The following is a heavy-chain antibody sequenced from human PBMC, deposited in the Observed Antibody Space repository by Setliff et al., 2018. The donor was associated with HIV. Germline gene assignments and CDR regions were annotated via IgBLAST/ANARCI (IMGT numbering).Heavy chain of an antibody. D-gene: IGHD3-10*01. CDR1: GGSMSSSSYY. Sequence: SETLSLTCTVSGGSMSSSSYYWGWIRQTPDKGLEWIGIIYYSGSTNYNPSLKGRLSMSTSENQFSLKLTSVTAADTAVNYCASTRIRLIRGAVISNLRTPYFDYWGPGSLVTVSS. V-gene: IGHV4-39*07. J-gene: IGHJ4*02. CDR3: ASTRIRLIRGAVISNLRTPYFDY. CDR2: IYYSGST.